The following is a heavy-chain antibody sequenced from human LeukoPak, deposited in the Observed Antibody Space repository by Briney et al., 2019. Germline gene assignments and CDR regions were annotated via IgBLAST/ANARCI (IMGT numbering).Heavy chain of an antibody. CDR2: IYTSGST. CDR1: GGSISSYY. V-gene: IGHV4-4*07. D-gene: IGHD3-16*01. CDR3: ARAFAAYFDY. Sequence: SETLSLTCTVSGGSISSYYWSWIRQPAGKGLGWIGRIYTSGSTNYNPSLKSRVTMSVDTSKNQFSLKLSSVTAADTAVYYCARAFAAYFDYWGQGTLVTVSS. J-gene: IGHJ4*02.